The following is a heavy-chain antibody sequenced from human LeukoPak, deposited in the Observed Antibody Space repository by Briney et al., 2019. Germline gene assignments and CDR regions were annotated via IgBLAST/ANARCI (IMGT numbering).Heavy chain of an antibody. CDR2: IYYSGST. Sequence: SETLSLTCTVSGGSISSYYWSWIRQPPGKGLEWIGYIYYSGSTNYNPSLKSRVTISVDTSKNQFSLKLSSVTAADTVVYYCARGMAVTPGSYYYYYGMDVWGQGTTVTVSS. CDR1: GGSISSYY. V-gene: IGHV4-59*01. CDR3: ARGMAVTPGSYYYYYGMDV. D-gene: IGHD2-21*02. J-gene: IGHJ6*02.